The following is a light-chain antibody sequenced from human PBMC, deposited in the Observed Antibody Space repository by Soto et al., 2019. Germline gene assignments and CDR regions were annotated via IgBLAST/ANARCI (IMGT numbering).Light chain of an antibody. J-gene: IGKJ2*01. Sequence: EIVVTQSPATLSVSPGERATLSCRASQSVSSNLAWYQQKPGQAPRLLIYGASTRATGIPARFSGSGSGTEFTLPISSLQSEDFAVYYCQQYNNWPMYTFGQGTKLEIK. CDR2: GAS. CDR3: QQYNNWPMYT. V-gene: IGKV3-15*01. CDR1: QSVSSN.